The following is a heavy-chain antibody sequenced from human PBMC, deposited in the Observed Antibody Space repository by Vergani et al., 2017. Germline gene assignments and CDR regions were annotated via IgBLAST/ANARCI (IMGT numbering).Heavy chain of an antibody. CDR2: ISYDGSNK. CDR1: GFTFSSYA. D-gene: IGHD3-3*01. CDR3: ARDSGGGYDFWSGYYTPYYYYMDV. V-gene: IGHV3-30-3*01. J-gene: IGHJ6*03. Sequence: QVQLVESGGGVVQPGRSLRLSCAASGFTFSSYAMHWVRQAPGKGLEWVAVISYDGSNKYYADSVKGRLTISRDNSKNTRYLQMNSLRAEDTAVYYCARDSGGGYDFWSGYYTPYYYYMDVWGKGTTVTVSS.